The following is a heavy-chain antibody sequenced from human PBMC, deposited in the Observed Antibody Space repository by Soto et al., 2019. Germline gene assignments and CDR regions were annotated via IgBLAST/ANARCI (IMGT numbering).Heavy chain of an antibody. V-gene: IGHV5-51*01. Sequence: EVQLVQSGAEVKKPGESLKISCKGSGYSFTNYWIGWVRQMPGKGLEWMGIIYPGDSETRYSPSFQGQVSISADKSISTAYLQWHSLKASDSAKYYCARSRITGSTWTFDYLGQETLVTVSS. CDR3: ARSRITGSTWTFDY. CDR2: IYPGDSET. J-gene: IGHJ4*02. CDR1: GYSFTNYW. D-gene: IGHD1-20*01.